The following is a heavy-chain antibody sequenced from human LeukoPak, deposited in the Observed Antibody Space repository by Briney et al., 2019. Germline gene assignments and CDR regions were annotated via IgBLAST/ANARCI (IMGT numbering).Heavy chain of an antibody. CDR2: ITGSGNDA. CDR1: GFTFSNYA. J-gene: IGHJ4*02. D-gene: IGHD2-15*01. Sequence: GGSLRLSCAASGFTFSNYAMTWVRQAPGKGLEWVSTITGSGNDAYYADPVKGRFTISRENSKNMLYLQMNSLRAEDTAVYYCAKGATGLRIVGDDWGQGTLVTVSS. CDR3: AKGATGLRIVGDD. V-gene: IGHV3-23*01.